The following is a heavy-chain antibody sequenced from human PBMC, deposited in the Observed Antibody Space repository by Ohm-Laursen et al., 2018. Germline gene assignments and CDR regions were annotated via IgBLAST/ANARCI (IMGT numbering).Heavy chain of an antibody. V-gene: IGHV4-39*02. D-gene: IGHD1-7*01. J-gene: IGHJ5*02. CDR3: ASVKLLMYNWNYAYFDP. CDR2: IYYSGST. Sequence: GTLSLTCSVSGGSISSMSYYWGWIRQPPGKGLEWIGSIYYSGSTYYDPSLKSRVTISVDTSNNHFSLKLGSVTAADTAVYYCASVKLLMYNWNYAYFDPWGQGTLVTVSS. CDR1: GGSISSMSYY.